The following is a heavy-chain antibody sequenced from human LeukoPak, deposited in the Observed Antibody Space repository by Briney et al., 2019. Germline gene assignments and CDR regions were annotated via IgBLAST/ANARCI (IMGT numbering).Heavy chain of an antibody. CDR1: GGSISSSNYY. CDR3: ARETGTTYFSYYMDV. V-gene: IGHV4-39*07. Sequence: SETLSLTCTVSGGSISSSNYYWGWIRQPPGKGLEWIGNIYYSGSTYYNPSLKSRVTISVDTSKNQFSLKLSSVTAADTAVYYCARETGTTYFSYYMDVWGKGTTVTVSS. D-gene: IGHD1-7*01. J-gene: IGHJ6*03. CDR2: IYYSGST.